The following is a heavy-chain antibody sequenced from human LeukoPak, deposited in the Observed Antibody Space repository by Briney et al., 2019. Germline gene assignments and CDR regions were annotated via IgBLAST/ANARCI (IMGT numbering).Heavy chain of an antibody. J-gene: IGHJ4*02. CDR3: AKDTSGLGGYSSDY. CDR1: GFTFSSYA. D-gene: IGHD3-22*01. V-gene: IGHV3-23*01. Sequence: GGSLRLSCAASGFTFSSYAMSWVRLAPGKGLEWVSAISGSGGSTYYADSVKGRFTTSRDNSKNTLYLQMNSLRAEDTAVYYCAKDTSGLGGYSSDYWGQGTLVTVSS. CDR2: ISGSGGST.